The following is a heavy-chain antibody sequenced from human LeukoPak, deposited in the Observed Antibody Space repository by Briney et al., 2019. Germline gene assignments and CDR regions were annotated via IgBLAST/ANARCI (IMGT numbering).Heavy chain of an antibody. CDR2: INPNSGGT. V-gene: IGHV1-2*02. Sequence: ASVKVSCKASGYTFTGYYMHWVRQAPGQGLEWMGWINPNSGGTNYAQKFQGRVTMTRDTSISTAYMELSRLRSDDTAVYYSARDRASGYDLRLFDYWGQGTLVTVSS. D-gene: IGHD5-12*01. CDR3: ARDRASGYDLRLFDY. CDR1: GYTFTGYY. J-gene: IGHJ4*02.